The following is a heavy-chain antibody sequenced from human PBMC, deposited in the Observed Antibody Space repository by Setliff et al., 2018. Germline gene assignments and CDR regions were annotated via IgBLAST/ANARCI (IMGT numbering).Heavy chain of an antibody. CDR3: ARVVGADGIGIDY. CDR1: GYSFTNYW. CDR2: IFPGDSDI. D-gene: IGHD2-15*01. J-gene: IGHJ4*02. Sequence: GESLKISCKGAGYSFTNYWIAWVRQMPGKGLEWMGIIFPGDSDIRYSPSFQGQVTISADKSISTAYLQWSSLRASDSAMYYCARVVGADGIGIDYWGQGTVVTVSS. V-gene: IGHV5-51*01.